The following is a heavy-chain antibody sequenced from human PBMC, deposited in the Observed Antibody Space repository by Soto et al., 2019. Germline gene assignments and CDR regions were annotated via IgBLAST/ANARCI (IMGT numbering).Heavy chain of an antibody. CDR1: GFTFSNSG. CDR2: IGYDGSNQ. J-gene: IGHJ4*02. Sequence: GGSLRLSCAASGFTFSNSGMRWVRHAPGKGLEWVAVIGYDGSNQYYADSAKALFTISRDNSKNTLDLQMNSLRAEDTTMYNVAIDFRAPGNWGQGTLVTVSS. CDR3: AIDFRAPGN. V-gene: IGHV3-33*01.